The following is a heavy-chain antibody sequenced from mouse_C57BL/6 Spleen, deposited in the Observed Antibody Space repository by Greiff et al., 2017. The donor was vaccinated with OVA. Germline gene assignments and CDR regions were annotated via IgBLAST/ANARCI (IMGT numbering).Heavy chain of an antibody. J-gene: IGHJ2*01. CDR1: GYTFTSYW. D-gene: IGHD1-1*01. CDR2: IDPSDSET. CDR3: ARGYYGSSYDY. Sequence: VQLQQPGAELVRPGSSVKLSCKASGYTFTSYWMHWVKQRPIQGLEWIGNIDPSDSETHYNQKFKDKATLTVDKSYSTAYMQLSSLTSEDSAVYYCARGYYGSSYDYWGQGTTLTVSS. V-gene: IGHV1-52*01.